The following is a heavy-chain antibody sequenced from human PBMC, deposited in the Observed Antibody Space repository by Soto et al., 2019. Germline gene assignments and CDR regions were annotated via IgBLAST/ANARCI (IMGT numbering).Heavy chain of an antibody. CDR3: ARGAIQLERQGKFYYMDV. J-gene: IGHJ6*03. Sequence: SETLSLTCTVSGGSISSYYWSWIRQPPGKGLEWIGYIYYSGSTNYNPSLKSRVTISVDTSKNQFSLKLSSVTAADTAVYYCARGAIQLERQGKFYYMDVWGKGTTVTVSS. V-gene: IGHV4-59*01. D-gene: IGHD1-1*01. CDR1: GGSISSYY. CDR2: IYYSGST.